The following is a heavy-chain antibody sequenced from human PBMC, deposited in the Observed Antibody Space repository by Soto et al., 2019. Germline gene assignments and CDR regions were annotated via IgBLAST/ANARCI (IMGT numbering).Heavy chain of an antibody. J-gene: IGHJ6*02. CDR3: ASRGRVPWDSSGYYHYYYYGMDV. Sequence: SETLSLTCAVYGGSFSGYYWSWIRQPPGKGLEWIGEINHSGSTNYNPSLKSRVTISVDTSKNQFSLKLSSVTAADTAVYYCASRGRVPWDSSGYYHYYYYGMDVWGQGTTVTVSS. CDR1: GGSFSGYY. D-gene: IGHD3-22*01. CDR2: INHSGST. V-gene: IGHV4-34*01.